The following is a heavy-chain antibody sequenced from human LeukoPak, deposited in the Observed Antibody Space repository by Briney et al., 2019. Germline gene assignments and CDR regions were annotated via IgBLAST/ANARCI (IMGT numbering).Heavy chain of an antibody. CDR1: EYSFSSYW. CDR2: IYPGDSDT. CDR3: ARRAGTKLDY. D-gene: IGHD1-1*01. V-gene: IGHV5-51*01. J-gene: IGHJ4*02. Sequence: GESLKISCRGSEYSFSSYWIAWVRQMPGRGLEWMGIIYPGDSDTRYSPSFQGQVTISADKSISTAYLQWSSLKASDTAMYYCARRAGTKLDYWGQGTMVTVSS.